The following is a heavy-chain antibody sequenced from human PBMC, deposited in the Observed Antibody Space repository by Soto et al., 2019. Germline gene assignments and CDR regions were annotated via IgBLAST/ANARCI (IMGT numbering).Heavy chain of an antibody. J-gene: IGHJ4*02. Sequence: EVQLLESGGGFVQPGGSLRLSCAAAGFTFTDYAMTWVRQAPGKGLDWFSSISGSGGSTYYTDSVKGRFTISRDNSKNTMYLKMHSLRAEDTAVYYCAKDRGGVLAPSYFDNWGQGTLVTVSS. CDR1: GFTFTDYA. D-gene: IGHD2-8*01. CDR2: ISGSGGST. CDR3: AKDRGGVLAPSYFDN. V-gene: IGHV3-23*01.